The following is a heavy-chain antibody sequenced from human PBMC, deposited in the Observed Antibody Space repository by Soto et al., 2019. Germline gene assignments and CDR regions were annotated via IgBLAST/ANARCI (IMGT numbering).Heavy chain of an antibody. Sequence: ASVKVSCKASGCTFTSYGISWVRQAPGQGLEWMGWISAYNGNTNYAQKLQGRVTMTTDTSTSTAYMELRSLRSDDTAVYYCASAWSGYYGDYYYYGMDVWGQGTTVTVSS. V-gene: IGHV1-18*04. J-gene: IGHJ6*02. D-gene: IGHD3-3*01. CDR3: ASAWSGYYGDYYYYGMDV. CDR2: ISAYNGNT. CDR1: GCTFTSYG.